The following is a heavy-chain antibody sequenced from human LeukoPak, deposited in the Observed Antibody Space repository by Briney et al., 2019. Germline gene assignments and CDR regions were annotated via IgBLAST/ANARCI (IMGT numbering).Heavy chain of an antibody. J-gene: IGHJ4*02. V-gene: IGHV3-30*02. CDR1: GFTFSSYG. CDR3: AKDQVVDYYDSSGYQYYFEY. CDR2: IRYDGSKK. Sequence: GGSLSLSCAASGFTFSSYGMHWVRQAPGKGLEWVAFIRYDGSKKYYADSVKGRFTISRDNSKNTLYLQMNSLRGEDTAVYYCAKDQVVDYYDSSGYQYYFEYWGQGTLVTVSS. D-gene: IGHD3-22*01.